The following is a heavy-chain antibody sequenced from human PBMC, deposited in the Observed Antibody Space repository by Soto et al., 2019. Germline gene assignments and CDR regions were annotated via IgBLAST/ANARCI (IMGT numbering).Heavy chain of an antibody. CDR2: INPDMGGA. V-gene: IGHV1-2*02. CDR1: GYTFTDYY. D-gene: IGHD6-13*01. CDR3: AKQAAAAETFDY. Sequence: QVQLVQSGAEVKKPGASVKVSCKASGYTFTDYYMHWLRQAPGQGLEWMGWINPDMGGAKYSQKFQGRVTLTRDTSIKTAYMELSRLRSDDTAVYYGAKQAAAAETFDYWVQGTLVTVSS. J-gene: IGHJ4*02.